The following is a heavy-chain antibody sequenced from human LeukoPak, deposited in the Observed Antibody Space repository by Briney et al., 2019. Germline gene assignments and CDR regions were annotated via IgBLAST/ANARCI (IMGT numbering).Heavy chain of an antibody. CDR1: GFTFSSYG. CDR2: IRYDGSNK. V-gene: IGHV3-30*02. Sequence: GGSLRLSCAASGFTFSSYGMHWVRQAPGKGLEWVAFIRYDGSNKYYADSVKGRFTISGDNSKNTLYLQMNSLRAEDTAVYYCAREEGGKLGIDYYFDYWGQGTLVTVSS. D-gene: IGHD7-27*01. CDR3: AREEGGKLGIDYYFDY. J-gene: IGHJ4*02.